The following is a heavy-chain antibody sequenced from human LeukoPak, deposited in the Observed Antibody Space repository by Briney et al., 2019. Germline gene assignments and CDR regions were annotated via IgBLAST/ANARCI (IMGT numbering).Heavy chain of an antibody. CDR3: AREYSSSWHDAFDI. J-gene: IGHJ3*02. V-gene: IGHV3-21*01. CDR2: ISSSSSYI. Sequence: GGSLRLSCAASGFTFSSYSMNWVRQAPGKGLEWVSSISSSSSYIYYADSVEGRFTISRDNAKNSLYLQMNSLRAEDTAVYYCAREYSSSWHDAFDIWGQGTMVTVSS. D-gene: IGHD6-13*01. CDR1: GFTFSSYS.